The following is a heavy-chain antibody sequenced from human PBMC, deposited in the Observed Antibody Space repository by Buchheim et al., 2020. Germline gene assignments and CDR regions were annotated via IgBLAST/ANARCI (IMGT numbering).Heavy chain of an antibody. V-gene: IGHV4-34*01. J-gene: IGHJ6*02. Sequence: QVQLQQWGAGLLKPSETLSLTCAVYGGSFSGYYWSWIRQPPGKGLEWIGEINHSGSTNYNPSLKSRVTISVDTSKNQFSLKLSSVTAADTAVYYCAILRITMVRGVIRRPGMDAWGQGTT. D-gene: IGHD3-10*01. CDR3: AILRITMVRGVIRRPGMDA. CDR2: INHSGST. CDR1: GGSFSGYY.